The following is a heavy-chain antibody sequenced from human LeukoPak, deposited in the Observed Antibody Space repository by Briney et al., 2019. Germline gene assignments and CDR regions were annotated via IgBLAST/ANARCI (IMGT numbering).Heavy chain of an antibody. V-gene: IGHV3-74*01. J-gene: IGHJ4*02. D-gene: IGHD1-26*01. CDR1: GFTFSSYW. CDR2: INSDGSST. CDR3: ARMSGSHIDY. Sequence: PGGSLRLSCAASGFTFSSYWMHWVRQAPGKGLVWVSRINSDGSSTSYADSVKGRFTISRDNFKNTLDLQMDSLRAEDTAVYYCARMSGSHIDYWGQGTLVTVSS.